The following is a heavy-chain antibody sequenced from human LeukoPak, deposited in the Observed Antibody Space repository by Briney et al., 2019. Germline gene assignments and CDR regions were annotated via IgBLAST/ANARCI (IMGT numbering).Heavy chain of an antibody. CDR1: GFTFSRYA. CDR3: TKRGVVIRVILVGFHKEAYYFES. CDR2: ISDSGSST. J-gene: IGHJ4*02. V-gene: IGHV3-23*01. D-gene: IGHD3/OR15-3a*01. Sequence: GGSLRLSCAASGFTFSRYAMTWVRQAPGKGLEWVAGISDSGSSTKYADSVKGRFTISRDNPKNTLYLQMNSLRAEDTAVYFCTKRGVVIRVILVGFHKEAYYFESWGQGALVTVSS.